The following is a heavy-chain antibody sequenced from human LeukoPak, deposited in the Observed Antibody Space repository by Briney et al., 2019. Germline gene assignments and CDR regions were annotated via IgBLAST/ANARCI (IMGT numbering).Heavy chain of an antibody. V-gene: IGHV3-74*01. CDR3: GREDNSNSWYIDY. J-gene: IGHJ4*02. D-gene: IGHD6-13*01. CDR2: INSDGSEI. CDR1: GFTFSTYW. Sequence: GGSLRLSCGASGFTFSTYWMHWVRQAPGKGLVWVSRINSDGSEITYADSVKGRFTMSRDNAKNTLYLQVNSLRAEGTAVYYCGREDNSNSWYIDYWGQGTLVTVSS.